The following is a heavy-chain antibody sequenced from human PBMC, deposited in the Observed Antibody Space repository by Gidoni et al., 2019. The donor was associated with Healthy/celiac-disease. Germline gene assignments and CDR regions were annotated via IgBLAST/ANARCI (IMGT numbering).Heavy chain of an antibody. CDR2: ISGSGGST. D-gene: IGHD3-22*01. CDR1: GFTFSSYA. Sequence: EVQLLESGGGLVQPGGSLRLSCAASGFTFSSYAMSWVRQAPGKGLEWVSAISGSGGSTYYADSVKGRFTISRDNSKNTLYLQMNSLRAEDTAVYYCAKDGEITMIVVVNKYFQHWGQGTLVTVSS. CDR3: AKDGEITMIVVVNKYFQH. J-gene: IGHJ1*01. V-gene: IGHV3-23*01.